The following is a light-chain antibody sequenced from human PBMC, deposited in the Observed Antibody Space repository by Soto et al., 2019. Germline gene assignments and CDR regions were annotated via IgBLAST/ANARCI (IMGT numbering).Light chain of an antibody. CDR2: GAS. CDR1: QSVSSSY. CDR3: QQYGSSPPVT. Sequence: VVLTQSPGTLSLSQGERATLSCRASQSVSSSYLAWYQQKPGQAPRLLIYGASSRATGIPDRFSGSGSGTDFTLTISRLEPEDFAVYYCQQYGSSPPVTFGGGTKV. V-gene: IGKV3-20*01. J-gene: IGKJ4*01.